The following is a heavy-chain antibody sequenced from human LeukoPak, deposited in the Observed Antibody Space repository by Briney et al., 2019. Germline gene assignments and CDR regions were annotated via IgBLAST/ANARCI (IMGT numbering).Heavy chain of an antibody. Sequence: PGGFLRLSCAASGFTVSSDYMSWVRQAPGKGLEWVSTITGSGGSTYYADSVKGRFTISRDNSKNTLYLQMNSLTAEDTAVYFCAKRGIASATGKYYFDYWGQGTLVTVSS. CDR2: ITGSGGST. CDR1: GFTVSSDY. J-gene: IGHJ4*02. D-gene: IGHD6-25*01. V-gene: IGHV3-23*01. CDR3: AKRGIASATGKYYFDY.